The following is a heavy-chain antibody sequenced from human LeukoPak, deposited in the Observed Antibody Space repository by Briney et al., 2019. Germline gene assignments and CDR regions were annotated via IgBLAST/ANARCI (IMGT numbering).Heavy chain of an antibody. J-gene: IGHJ4*02. D-gene: IGHD3-22*01. V-gene: IGHV4-34*01. Sequence: SETLSLTCAVYGGSFSGYYWSWIRQPPGKGLEWIGEINHSGSTNYNPSLKSRVTISVDTSKNQFSLKLSSVTAADTAVYYCARGYYYDSSGYHSAAYYFDYWGQGTLVTVSS. CDR1: GGSFSGYY. CDR3: ARGYYYDSSGYHSAAYYFDY. CDR2: INHSGST.